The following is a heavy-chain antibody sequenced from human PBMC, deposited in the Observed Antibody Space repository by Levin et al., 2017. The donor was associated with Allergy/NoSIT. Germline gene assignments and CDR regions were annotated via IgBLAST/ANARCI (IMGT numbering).Heavy chain of an antibody. J-gene: IGHJ4*02. CDR1: GGSISSGGYS. CDR2: IYHSGST. V-gene: IGHV4-30-2*01. D-gene: IGHD5-18*01. CDR3: ARGPSVGSYGLFDY. Sequence: SETLSLTCAVSGGSISSGGYSWSWIRQPPGTGLEWIGYIYHSGSTYYNPSLKSRVTISVDRSKNQFSLKLSSVTAADTAVYYCARGPSVGSYGLFDYWGQGTLVTVSS.